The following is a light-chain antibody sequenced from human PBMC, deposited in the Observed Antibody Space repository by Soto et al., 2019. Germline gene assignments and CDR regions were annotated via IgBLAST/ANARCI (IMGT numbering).Light chain of an antibody. Sequence: DIQMTQSPSTLSASVGDRDTITCRASQSISTRLAWYQQKPGKAPKLLIYKASSLESGVPSRFSDSGSGTEFNLTISRLQPDDFATYYCQQHNSYSSTFGQGTKLEIK. J-gene: IGKJ2*01. CDR2: KAS. CDR1: QSISTR. V-gene: IGKV1-5*03. CDR3: QQHNSYSST.